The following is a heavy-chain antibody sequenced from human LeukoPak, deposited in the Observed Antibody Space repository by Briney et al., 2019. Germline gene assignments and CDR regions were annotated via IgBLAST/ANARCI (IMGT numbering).Heavy chain of an antibody. Sequence: PGGSLRLSCAGSGFTFSRYSINWVRQAPGKGLEWVSYISGSSSTIYYADSVKGRFTISRDNAKNSLYLQMNSLRAEDTAVYYCARGQWLVQSNYFDYWGQGILVTVSS. D-gene: IGHD6-19*01. V-gene: IGHV3-48*01. CDR3: ARGQWLVQSNYFDY. CDR2: ISGSSSTI. CDR1: GFTFSRYS. J-gene: IGHJ4*02.